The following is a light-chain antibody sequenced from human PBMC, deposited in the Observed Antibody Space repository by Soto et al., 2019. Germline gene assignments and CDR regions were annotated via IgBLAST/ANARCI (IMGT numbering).Light chain of an antibody. CDR3: QHYNSYPWT. CDR1: QSISIW. J-gene: IGKJ1*01. CDR2: KAS. Sequence: DIQMTQSPSTLSASVGDRVTITCRASQSISIWLAWYQQKPGKAPKLLIYKASSLESGVPSRFSGSGSGTEFTLTISSLQPDDFATYHCQHYNSYPWTFGQGTKVEIK. V-gene: IGKV1-5*03.